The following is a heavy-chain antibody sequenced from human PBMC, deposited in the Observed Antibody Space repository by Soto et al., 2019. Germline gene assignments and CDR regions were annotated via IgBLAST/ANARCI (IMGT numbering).Heavy chain of an antibody. CDR1: GYTFFTYD. Sequence: ASVKVSCKASGYTFFTYDISWVRQAPGQGLEWMGWISTYSGDTKYAQKFQGRVTMTTDTSTTTAYLELRSLRSDDTAVYYCARHHGPTSSENWFDPWGQGALVTVSS. J-gene: IGHJ5*02. D-gene: IGHD3-16*01. CDR3: ARHHGPTSSENWFDP. V-gene: IGHV1-18*01. CDR2: ISTYSGDT.